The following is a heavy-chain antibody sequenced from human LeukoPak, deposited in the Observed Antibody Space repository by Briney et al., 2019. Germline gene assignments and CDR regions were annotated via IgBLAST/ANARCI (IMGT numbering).Heavy chain of an antibody. CDR3: ASYRSGGSCYECWFDP. CDR2: IKQDGSEK. CDR1: GFTFSSYW. J-gene: IGHJ5*02. Sequence: GGSLRLSCAASGFTFSSYWMSWVRQAPGKGLEWVANIKQDGSEKYYVDSVKGRFTISRDNAKNSLYLQMNSLRAEDTAVYYCASYRSGGSCYECWFDPWGQGTLVTVSS. D-gene: IGHD2-15*01. V-gene: IGHV3-7*01.